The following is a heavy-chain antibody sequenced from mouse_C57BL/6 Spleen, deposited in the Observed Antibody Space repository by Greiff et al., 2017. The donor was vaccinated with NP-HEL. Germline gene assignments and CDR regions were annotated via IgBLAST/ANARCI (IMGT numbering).Heavy chain of an antibody. CDR3: AREYYDYDRFAY. D-gene: IGHD2-4*01. CDR1: GYSITSGYY. V-gene: IGHV3-6*01. J-gene: IGHJ3*01. CDR2: ISYDGSN. Sequence: VQLKESGPGLVKPSQSLSLTCSVTGYSITSGYYWNWIRQFPGNKLEWMGYISYDGSNNYNPSLKNRISITRDTSKNQFFLKLNSVTTEDTATYYCAREYYDYDRFAYWGQGTLVTVSA.